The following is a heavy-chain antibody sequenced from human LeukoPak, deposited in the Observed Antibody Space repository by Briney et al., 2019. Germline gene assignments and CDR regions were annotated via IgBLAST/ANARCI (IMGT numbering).Heavy chain of an antibody. V-gene: IGHV1-2*02. CDR3: ARVGDYYDSSGYEADY. D-gene: IGHD3-22*01. J-gene: IGHJ4*02. CDR2: INPNSGGT. Sequence: ASVKVSCKASGYTFTGYYMHWVRQAPGQGLEWMGWINPNSGGTNYAQKFQGRVTMTRDTSISTAYMELSRLRSDDTAVYYCARVGDYYDSSGYEADYWGQGTLATVSS. CDR1: GYTFTGYY.